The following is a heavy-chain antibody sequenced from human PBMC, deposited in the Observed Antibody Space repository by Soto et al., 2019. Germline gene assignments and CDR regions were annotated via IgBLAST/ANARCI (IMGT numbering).Heavy chain of an antibody. J-gene: IGHJ3*02. D-gene: IGHD4-17*01. V-gene: IGHV3-23*01. Sequence: GGSLRLSCAASGFTFSSYAMSWVRQAPGKGLEWVSAISGSGGSTYYADSVKGRFTISRDNSKNTLYLQMNSLRAEDTAVYYCAKAEMTTVTTPDVFDIWGKGTMVTVSS. CDR3: AKAEMTTVTTPDVFDI. CDR2: ISGSGGST. CDR1: GFTFSSYA.